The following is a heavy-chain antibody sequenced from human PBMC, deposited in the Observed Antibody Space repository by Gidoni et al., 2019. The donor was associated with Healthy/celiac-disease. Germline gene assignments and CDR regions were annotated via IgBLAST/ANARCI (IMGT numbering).Heavy chain of an antibody. Sequence: VQLVESGGGLVQPGGSLRLSCAASGFTFSSYWMSWVRQAPGKGLEWVANIKQDGSEKYYVDSVKGRFTISRDNAKNSLYLQMNSLRAEDTAVYYCATLTTGGPGYYYGMDVWGQGTTVTVSS. J-gene: IGHJ6*02. V-gene: IGHV3-7*03. CDR2: IKQDGSEK. D-gene: IGHD3-22*01. CDR3: ATLTTGGPGYYYGMDV. CDR1: GFTFSSYW.